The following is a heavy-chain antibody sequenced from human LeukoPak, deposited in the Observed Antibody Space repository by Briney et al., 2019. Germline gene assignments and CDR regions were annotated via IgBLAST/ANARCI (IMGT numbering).Heavy chain of an antibody. Sequence: GASVTVSCTASGYTFTIYYMHWVRQAPGQGLEWMGIINPSGGSTSYAQKFQGRVTMTRDTSTSTVYMELSSLRSEDTAVYYCARNIGGSSGYYTLGYWGQGTLVTVSS. D-gene: IGHD3-22*01. CDR2: INPSGGST. CDR3: ARNIGGSSGYYTLGY. CDR1: GYTFTIYY. J-gene: IGHJ4*02. V-gene: IGHV1-46*01.